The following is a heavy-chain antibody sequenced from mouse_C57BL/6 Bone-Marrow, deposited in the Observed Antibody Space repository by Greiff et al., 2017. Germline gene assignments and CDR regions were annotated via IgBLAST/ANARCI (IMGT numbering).Heavy chain of an antibody. V-gene: IGHV1-55*01. CDR3: AREGVRLYYAMDY. J-gene: IGHJ4*01. CDR1: GYTFTSYW. CDR2: IYPGSGST. Sequence: VQLQQPGAELVKPGASVKMSCKASGYTFTSYWITWVKQRPGQGLEWIGDIYPGSGSTNYNEKFKSKATLTVDTSSSTAYMQLSSLTSEDSAVXYCAREGVRLYYAMDYWGQGTSVTVSS. D-gene: IGHD2-14*01.